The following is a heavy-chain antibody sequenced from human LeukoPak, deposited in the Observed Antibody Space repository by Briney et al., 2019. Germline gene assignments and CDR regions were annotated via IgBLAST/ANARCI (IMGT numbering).Heavy chain of an antibody. J-gene: IGHJ6*03. D-gene: IGHD3-3*01. CDR1: GGSISSGSYY. V-gene: IGHV4-61*02. CDR2: IYTSGST. CDR3: ARGARPVLRFLEWLPDYMDV. Sequence: PSETLSLTCTVSGGSISSGSYYWSWIRQPAGTGLEWIGRIYTSGSTNYNPSLKSRVTISVDTSKNQFSLKLSSVTAADTAVYYCARGARPVLRFLEWLPDYMDVWGKGTTVTVSS.